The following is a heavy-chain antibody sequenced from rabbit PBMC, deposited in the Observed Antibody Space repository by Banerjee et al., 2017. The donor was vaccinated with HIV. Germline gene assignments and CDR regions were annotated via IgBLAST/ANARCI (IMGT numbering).Heavy chain of an antibody. V-gene: IGHV1S40*01. D-gene: IGHD1-1*01. CDR1: GFSLSSSYY. CDR3: VRSASGYDIGDL. Sequence: QSLEESGGDLVKPGASLPLTCTASGFSLSSSYYMSWVRQAPGKGLEWIACIDAGSSGSTVYASWAKGRFTISKTSSTTVTLQMTSLTAADTATYFCVRSASGYDIGDLWGQGTLVTDS. CDR2: IDAGSSGST. J-gene: IGHJ3*01.